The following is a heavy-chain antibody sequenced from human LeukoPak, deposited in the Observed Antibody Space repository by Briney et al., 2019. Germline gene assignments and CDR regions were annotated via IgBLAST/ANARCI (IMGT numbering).Heavy chain of an antibody. CDR2: IYYSGST. D-gene: IGHD4/OR15-4a*01. Sequence: SETLSLTCTVSGGSISGYYWSWIRQPPGKGLEWIGYIYYSGSTDYDPSLKSRVTMSVDTSKNQFSLKLSSVTAADTAVYYRARMGAIAGASANPDYWGQGTLVTVSS. V-gene: IGHV4-59*01. CDR1: GGSISGYY. CDR3: ARMGAIAGASANPDY. J-gene: IGHJ4*02.